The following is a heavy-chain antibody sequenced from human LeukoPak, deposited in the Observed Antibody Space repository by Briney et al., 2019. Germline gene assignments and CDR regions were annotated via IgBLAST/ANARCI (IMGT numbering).Heavy chain of an antibody. CDR2: ISRSSTTI. Sequence: GGSLRLSCAASGFAFSSYNMNWVRQAPGKGLEWVSYISRSSTTIYYADSVKGRFTISRDNAKNSVYLQVNSLRDEDTAVYYCATQNQYYYGSGPFDYWGQGTPVTVSS. CDR1: GFAFSSYN. J-gene: IGHJ4*02. D-gene: IGHD3-10*01. CDR3: ATQNQYYYGSGPFDY. V-gene: IGHV3-48*02.